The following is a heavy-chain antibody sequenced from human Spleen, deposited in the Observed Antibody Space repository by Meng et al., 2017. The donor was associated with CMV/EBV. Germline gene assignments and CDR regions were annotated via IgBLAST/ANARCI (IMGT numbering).Heavy chain of an antibody. D-gene: IGHD3-22*01. CDR1: GFTFSSYW. CDR2: ISGNCANT. J-gene: IGHJ4*02. Sequence: GESLKISCAASGFTFSSYWMSWVRQAPGKGLEWVSGISGNCANTHYLESVKGRFTISRDNSKNTLSLRMDRLRSEDTALYYCARGDYYDNAGPPYHFDSWGQGTLVTVSS. CDR3: ARGDYYDNAGPPYHFDS. V-gene: IGHV3-23*01.